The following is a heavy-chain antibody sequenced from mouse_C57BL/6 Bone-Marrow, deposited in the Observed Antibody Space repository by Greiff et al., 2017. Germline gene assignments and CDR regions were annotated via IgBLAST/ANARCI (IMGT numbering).Heavy chain of an antibody. J-gene: IGHJ4*01. CDR2: IRNKDNGYTT. D-gene: IGHD2-5*01. CDR3: ARSGYSNPYYYAMDY. V-gene: IGHV7-3*01. Sequence: EVMLVESGGGLVQPGGSLSLSCAASGFTFTDYYMSWVRQPPGKALEWLGFIRNKDNGYTTEYSASVKGRFTISRDNSQSILYLQMNALRAEDSATYYCARSGYSNPYYYAMDYWGQGTSVTVSS. CDR1: GFTFTDYY.